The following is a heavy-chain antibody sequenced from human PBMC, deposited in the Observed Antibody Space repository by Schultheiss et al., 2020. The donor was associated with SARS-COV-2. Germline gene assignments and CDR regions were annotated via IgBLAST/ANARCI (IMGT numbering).Heavy chain of an antibody. CDR1: GYTFTSYD. CDR3: ARDRGGMATDAFDI. V-gene: IGHV1-2*02. D-gene: IGHD5-24*01. Sequence: ASVKVSCKASGYTFTSYDINWVRQATGQGLEWMGWINPNSGGTNYAQKFQGRVTMTRDTSISTAYMELSRLRSDDTAVYYCARDRGGMATDAFDIWGQGTMVTVSS. J-gene: IGHJ3*02. CDR2: INPNSGGT.